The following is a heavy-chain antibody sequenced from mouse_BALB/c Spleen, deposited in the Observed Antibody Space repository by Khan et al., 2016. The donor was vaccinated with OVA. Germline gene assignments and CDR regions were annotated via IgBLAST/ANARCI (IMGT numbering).Heavy chain of an antibody. J-gene: IGHJ4*01. CDR2: INTYTGEP. V-gene: IGHV9-3-1*01. CDR3: ARPPYFSFTVAY. Sequence: QIQLVQSGPELKKPGETVKISCKASGYTFTNFGMNWVKQAPGKGLEWMGWINTYTGEPTYADDFKGRFAFSLDTSASTAYLQINNLKYEDTATYCWARPPYFSFTVAYWGQGTSGTVSA. D-gene: IGHD2-10*01. CDR1: GYTFTNFG.